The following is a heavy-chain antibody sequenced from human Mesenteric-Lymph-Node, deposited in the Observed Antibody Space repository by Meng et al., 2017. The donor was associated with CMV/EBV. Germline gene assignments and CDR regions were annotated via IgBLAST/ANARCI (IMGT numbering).Heavy chain of an antibody. V-gene: IGHV3-23*01. J-gene: IGHJ4*02. D-gene: IGHD3-10*01. CDR2: ISGSGGST. Sequence: GESLKISCAASGFTFSSYAMSWVRQAPGKGLEWVSAISGSGGSTYYADSVKGRFTISRDDSKNTLYLQMNSLRVEDTAVYYCAKDHQYGTRGDFDYWGQGTLVTVSS. CDR1: GFTFSSYA. CDR3: AKDHQYGTRGDFDY.